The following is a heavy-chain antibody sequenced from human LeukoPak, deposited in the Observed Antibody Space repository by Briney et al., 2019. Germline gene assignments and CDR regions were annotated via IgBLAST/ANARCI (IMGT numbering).Heavy chain of an antibody. Sequence: GGSLRLSCATSGFIFSGSAIHWVRQASGKGLEWVGRIRTKSNGYATAYAASVKGRFTMSRDDSKETAYLHMSSLETEDTAVYYCTRPYDIWRGYNYFDPWGQGTLVAVSS. D-gene: IGHD3-3*01. CDR3: TRPYDIWRGYNYFDP. CDR2: IRTKSNGYAT. CDR1: GFIFSGSA. V-gene: IGHV3-73*01. J-gene: IGHJ5*02.